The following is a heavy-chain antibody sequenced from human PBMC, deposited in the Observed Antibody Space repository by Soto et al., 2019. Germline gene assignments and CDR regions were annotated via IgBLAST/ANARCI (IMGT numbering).Heavy chain of an antibody. CDR2: IYHSGST. J-gene: IGHJ6*02. Sequence: PSETLSLTCAVYGGSFSGYYWTWIRQPPGTGLEWIGEIYHSGSTNYNPSLKSRVTISVDKSKNQFSLKLSSVTAADTAVYYCARVSGGRPGIAVAGTLIRYYYGMDVWGQGTTVTVSS. CDR1: GGSFSGYY. D-gene: IGHD6-19*01. CDR3: ARVSGGRPGIAVAGTLIRYYYGMDV. V-gene: IGHV4-34*01.